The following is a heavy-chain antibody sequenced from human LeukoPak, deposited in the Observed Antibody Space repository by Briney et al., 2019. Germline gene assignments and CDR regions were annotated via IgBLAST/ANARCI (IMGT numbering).Heavy chain of an antibody. D-gene: IGHD3-9*01. J-gene: IGHJ4*02. V-gene: IGHV3-23*01. CDR1: GFTFSSYA. CDR2: ISGSGIST. Sequence: GGSLRLSCAASGFTFSSYAMSWVRQAPGKGLEWVSSISGSGISTYYSDSVKGRFTISRDNSKNTLYLQMNSLRAEDTAVYYCAKGDNDILTGYYNSFDYWGQGTLVTVSS. CDR3: AKGDNDILTGYYNSFDY.